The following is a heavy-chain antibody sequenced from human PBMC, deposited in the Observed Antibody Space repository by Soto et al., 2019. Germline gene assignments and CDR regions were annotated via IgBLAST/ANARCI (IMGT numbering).Heavy chain of an antibody. CDR1: GGSFSGYY. D-gene: IGHD2-2*01. CDR3: ARLHGYCISSSCHGHYAMDV. Sequence: PSETLSLTCAVYGGSFSGYYWTWIRQPPGTGLEWIGEINHSGSTYYNPSLNSRVTVSVDRSKNQFSLKVTSVTAADTAVYYCARLHGYCISSSCHGHYAMDVWGQGTTVTVSS. CDR2: INHSGST. V-gene: IGHV4-34*01. J-gene: IGHJ6*02.